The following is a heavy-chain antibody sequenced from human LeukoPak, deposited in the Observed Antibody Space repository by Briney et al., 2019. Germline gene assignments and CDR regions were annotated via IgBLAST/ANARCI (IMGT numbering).Heavy chain of an antibody. D-gene: IGHD2-21*02. Sequence: SVKVSCKASGGAFSSYAISWVRQAPGQGLEWMGGIIPIFGTANYAQKFQGRVTITADESTSTAYMELSSLRSEDTAVYYCARWVVVTASDYYYGMDVWGQGTTVTVSS. CDR3: ARWVVVTASDYYYGMDV. V-gene: IGHV1-69*13. CDR2: IIPIFGTA. J-gene: IGHJ6*02. CDR1: GGAFSSYA.